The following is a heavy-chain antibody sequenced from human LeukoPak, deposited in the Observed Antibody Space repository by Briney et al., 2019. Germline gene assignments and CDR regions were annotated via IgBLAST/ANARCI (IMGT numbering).Heavy chain of an antibody. CDR1: GFTFSDYY. V-gene: IGHV3-11*04. Sequence: SGGSLRLSCAASGFTFSDYYMSWIRQAPGKGLEWVSYISSSGSAIYYADSVKGRFTISRDNSKNTLYLQMNSLRAEDTAVYYCAKDIYESSGYASPWYYYYYMDVWGKGTTVTVSS. CDR2: ISSSGSAI. CDR3: AKDIYESSGYASPWYYYYYMDV. D-gene: IGHD3-22*01. J-gene: IGHJ6*03.